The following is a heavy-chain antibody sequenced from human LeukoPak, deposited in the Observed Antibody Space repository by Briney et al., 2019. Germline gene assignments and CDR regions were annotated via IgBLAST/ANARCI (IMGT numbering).Heavy chain of an antibody. Sequence: SETLSLTCTVSGGSISSSSYYWGWIRQPPGKGLEWIESIYYSGSTYYNPSLKSRVTISVDTSKNQFSLKLSSVTAADTAVYYCARVVVEPAAATPSVAFDIWGQGTMVTVSS. D-gene: IGHD2-2*01. CDR1: GGSISSSSYY. V-gene: IGHV4-39*07. CDR2: IYYSGST. CDR3: ARVVVEPAAATPSVAFDI. J-gene: IGHJ3*02.